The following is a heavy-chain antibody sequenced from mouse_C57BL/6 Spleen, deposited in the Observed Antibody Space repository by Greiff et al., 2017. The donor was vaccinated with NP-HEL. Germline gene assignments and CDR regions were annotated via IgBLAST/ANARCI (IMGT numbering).Heavy chain of an antibody. CDR1: GFTFSDYG. Sequence: DVMLVESGGGLVKPGGSLKLSCAASGFTFSDYGMHWVRQAPEKGLEWVAYISSGSSTIYYADTVKGRFTISRDNAKNTLFLQMTSLRSEDTAMYYCARDNPLYDYEGFAYWGQGTLVTVSA. D-gene: IGHD2-4*01. V-gene: IGHV5-17*01. CDR2: ISSGSSTI. CDR3: ARDNPLYDYEGFAY. J-gene: IGHJ3*01.